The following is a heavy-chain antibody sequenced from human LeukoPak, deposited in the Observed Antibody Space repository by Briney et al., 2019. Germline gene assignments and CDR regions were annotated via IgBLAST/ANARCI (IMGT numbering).Heavy chain of an antibody. CDR3: ARRLLGYCSGGSCYSGYFQH. J-gene: IGHJ1*01. Sequence: SETLSLTCAVYGGSFSGYYWSWIRQPPGKGLEWIGEINHSASTNSNPSLKSRVTISVDTSKNQFSLKLSSVTAADTAVYYCARRLLGYCSGGSCYSGYFQHWGQGTLVTVSS. CDR2: INHSAST. V-gene: IGHV4-34*01. D-gene: IGHD2-15*01. CDR1: GGSFSGYY.